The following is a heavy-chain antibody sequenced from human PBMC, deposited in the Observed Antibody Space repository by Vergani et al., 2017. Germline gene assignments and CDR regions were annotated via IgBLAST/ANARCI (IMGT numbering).Heavy chain of an antibody. Sequence: QVQLQQWGAGLLKPSETLSLTCAVYGGSFSGYYWSWIRQPPGKGLEWIGEINHSGSTNYNPSLKSRVTISVDRSKNQFSLKLSSVTAADTAVYYCARLDYEETAFDPWGQGTLVTVSS. J-gene: IGHJ5*02. CDR3: ARLDYEETAFDP. CDR1: GGSFSGYY. D-gene: IGHD3-16*01. V-gene: IGHV4-34*01. CDR2: INHSGST.